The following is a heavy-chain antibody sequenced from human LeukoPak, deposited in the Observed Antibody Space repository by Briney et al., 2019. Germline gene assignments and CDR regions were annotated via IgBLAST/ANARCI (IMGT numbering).Heavy chain of an antibody. Sequence: GASVKVSSTGPGDTFTGDYMHRGRQAPGQGLEWMGWINPNSGGTNYAQKFQGRVTMTRDTSITTAYMELSRLRSDDTAVYCCAREAGSGCYVSWGQGTRLTVSS. D-gene: IGHD6-19*01. CDR2: INPNSGGT. J-gene: IGHJ5*02. CDR3: AREAGSGCYVS. V-gene: IGHV1-2*02. CDR1: GDTFTGDY.